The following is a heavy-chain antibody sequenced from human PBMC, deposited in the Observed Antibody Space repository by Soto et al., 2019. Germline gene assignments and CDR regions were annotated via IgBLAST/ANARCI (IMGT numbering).Heavy chain of an antibody. CDR3: ASRISLGRAPWGFRP. CDR1: GGSINSGDHY. J-gene: IGHJ5*02. V-gene: IGHV4-30-4*01. Sequence: PSETLSLTCTVSGGSINSGDHYWTWIRQTPGKGLEWIGHIYYSGSTYYNPSLKSRLLISLDTSKNQFSLNLTSVTAADTAVYYCASRISLGRAPWGFRPWGQGTLVTVSS. CDR2: IYYSGST. D-gene: IGHD3-10*01.